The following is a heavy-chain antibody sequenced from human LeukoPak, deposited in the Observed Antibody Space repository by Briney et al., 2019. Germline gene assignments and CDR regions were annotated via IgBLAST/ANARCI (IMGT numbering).Heavy chain of an antibody. D-gene: IGHD5-18*01. J-gene: IGHJ4*02. CDR1: GGTFSSYA. CDR3: ARAVDTAMLWYYFDY. Sequence: ASVKVSCKASGGTFSSYAIGWVRQAPGQGLEWMGGIIPIFGTANYAQKFQGRVTITADESTSTAYMELSSLRSEDTAVYYCARAVDTAMLWYYFDYWGQGTLVTVSS. V-gene: IGHV1-69*13. CDR2: IIPIFGTA.